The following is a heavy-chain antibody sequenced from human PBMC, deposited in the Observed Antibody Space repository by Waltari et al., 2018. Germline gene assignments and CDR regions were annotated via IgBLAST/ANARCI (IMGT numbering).Heavy chain of an antibody. J-gene: IGHJ4*02. CDR3: AREPPTYYYDSSGFSFDY. Sequence: QVQLVQSGAEVKKPGASVKVSCKASGYTFTSYYMHWLRQAPGKGLEWMGIINPSGGSTSYAQKFQGRVTMTRDTSTSTVYMELSSLRSEDTAVYYCAREPPTYYYDSSGFSFDYWGQGTLVTVSS. D-gene: IGHD3-22*01. CDR2: INPSGGST. V-gene: IGHV1-46*01. CDR1: GYTFTSYY.